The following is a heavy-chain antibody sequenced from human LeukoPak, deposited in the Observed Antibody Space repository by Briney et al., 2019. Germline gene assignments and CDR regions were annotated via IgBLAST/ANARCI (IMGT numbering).Heavy chain of an antibody. D-gene: IGHD3-16*02. CDR3: ARDNSVGDIAWWFDP. V-gene: IGHV1-46*01. CDR1: GYSFTSHY. CDR2: INPSGSST. J-gene: IGHJ5*02. Sequence: ASVKVSCKASGYSFTSHYMHWVRQAPGQGLEWMGLINPSGSSTLYAQKFQGRVIMTRDMSTTTDYMELSSLRSEDTAVYYCARDNSVGDIAWWFDPWGQGTLVTVSS.